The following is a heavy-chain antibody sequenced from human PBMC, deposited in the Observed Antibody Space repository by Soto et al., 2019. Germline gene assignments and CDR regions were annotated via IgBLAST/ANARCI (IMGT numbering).Heavy chain of an antibody. J-gene: IGHJ4*02. CDR3: AKDQGRGGYSYGYFSPYFDY. CDR1: GFTFSSYA. D-gene: IGHD5-18*01. V-gene: IGHV3-30*18. Sequence: QVQLAESGGGVVQPGSSLRLTCAGSGFTFSSYAMHWVRQAPGKGLKWVAVISYDGGNKYYADSMKGRFTISRDNSENTLYLQMNRLRAEDTAVYYCAKDQGRGGYSYGYFSPYFDYWGQGTLVTVSS. CDR2: ISYDGGNK.